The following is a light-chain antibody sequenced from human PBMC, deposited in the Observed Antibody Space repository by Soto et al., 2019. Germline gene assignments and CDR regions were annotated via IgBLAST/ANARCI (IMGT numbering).Light chain of an antibody. CDR1: NSNIGGNT. Sequence: QSVLTQPPSASGTPGQRVTISCSGSNSNIGGNTVNWYQQLPATAPKLLIHDNAQRPSGVPDRFSGSKSGTSASLAISGLQSEDEADYHCAAWDDSLKGPIFGGGTQLTVL. CDR3: AAWDDSLKGPI. CDR2: DNA. J-gene: IGLJ2*01. V-gene: IGLV1-44*01.